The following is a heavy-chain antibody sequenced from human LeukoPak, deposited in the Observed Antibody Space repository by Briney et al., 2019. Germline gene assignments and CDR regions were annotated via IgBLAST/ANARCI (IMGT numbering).Heavy chain of an antibody. V-gene: IGHV1-2*02. J-gene: IGHJ5*02. D-gene: IGHD2-15*01. CDR3: ARVGYCSTGNCYSDWFDP. Sequence: ASVKVSFKASGYTFTGYYVHWVRPAPGQGLEWMGWINPHSGGTNYAQKFQGRVTMTRDTSISTAYMELSRLRFDDTAVYYCARVGYCSTGNCYSDWFDPWGQGTLVTVSS. CDR1: GYTFTGYY. CDR2: INPHSGGT.